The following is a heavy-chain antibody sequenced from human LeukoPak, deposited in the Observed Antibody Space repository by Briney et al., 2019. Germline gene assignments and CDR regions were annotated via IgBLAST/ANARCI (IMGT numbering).Heavy chain of an antibody. CDR1: GFTFSSYG. J-gene: IGHJ4*02. D-gene: IGHD5-24*01. CDR2: ISYDGRNK. Sequence: HPGGSLRLSCAASGFTFSSYGMHWVRQAPGKGLEWVAVISYDGRNKYYADSVKGRFTISRDTSKNTLYLQMNSLRAEDTAVYYCASEDGHNPNLGFDYWGQGTLVTVSS. V-gene: IGHV3-30*03. CDR3: ASEDGHNPNLGFDY.